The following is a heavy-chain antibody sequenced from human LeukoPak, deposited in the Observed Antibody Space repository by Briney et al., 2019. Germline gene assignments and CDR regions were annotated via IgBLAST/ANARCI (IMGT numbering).Heavy chain of an antibody. V-gene: IGHV4-34*01. Sequence: NSSETLSLTCAVYGGSFSDYYWSWIRQPPGKGLEWIGEINHSGSTNYNPSLKSRVTISVDTSKNQFSLKLSSLTAADTAVYYCARTDIVVVPAAATTGGGYYYYGMDVWGQGTTVTVSS. J-gene: IGHJ6*02. CDR3: ARTDIVVVPAAATTGGGYYYYGMDV. D-gene: IGHD2-2*01. CDR1: GGSFSDYY. CDR2: INHSGST.